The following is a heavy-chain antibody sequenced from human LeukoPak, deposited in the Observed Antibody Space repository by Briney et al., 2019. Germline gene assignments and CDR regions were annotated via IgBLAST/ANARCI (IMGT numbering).Heavy chain of an antibody. CDR3: ARGRHAKLLWFGELLARYYFDY. CDR1: GGPFSGYY. Sequence: PSETLSLTCAVYGGPFSGYYWSWIRQPPGKGLEWIGEINHSGSTNYNPSLKSRVTISVDTSKNQFSLKLSSVTAADTAVYYCARGRHAKLLWFGELLARYYFDYWGQGTLVTVSS. CDR2: INHSGST. V-gene: IGHV4-34*01. D-gene: IGHD3-10*01. J-gene: IGHJ4*02.